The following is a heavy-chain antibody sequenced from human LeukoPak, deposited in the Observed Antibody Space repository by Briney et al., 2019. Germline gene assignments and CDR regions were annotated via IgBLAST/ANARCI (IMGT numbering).Heavy chain of an antibody. D-gene: IGHD3-22*01. CDR3: ARARNYYDSSGFYYEGDAFDI. V-gene: IGHV4-38-2*02. J-gene: IGHJ3*02. CDR1: GYSISTGYY. Sequence: SETLSLTCTVSGYSISTGYYWGWIRQPPGKGLEWIGSIYHSGTTYYNPSLKSRVTISVDTSKNQFSLKLSSVTAADTAVYYCARARNYYDSSGFYYEGDAFDIWGQGTMVTVSS. CDR2: IYHSGTT.